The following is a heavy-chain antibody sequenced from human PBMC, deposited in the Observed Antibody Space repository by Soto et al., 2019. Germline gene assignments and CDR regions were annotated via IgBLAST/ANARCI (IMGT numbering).Heavy chain of an antibody. CDR1: GFTFSSYA. D-gene: IGHD5-18*01. CDR2: ISGSGGST. Sequence: GGSLRLSCAASGFTFSSYAMSWVRQAPGKGLEWVSAISGSGGSTYYADSVKGRFTISRDNSKNTLYLQMNSLRSEDTAVYYCAKLDDVDTAMVTNYFDYWGQGTLVTVSS. CDR3: AKLDDVDTAMVTNYFDY. V-gene: IGHV3-23*01. J-gene: IGHJ4*02.